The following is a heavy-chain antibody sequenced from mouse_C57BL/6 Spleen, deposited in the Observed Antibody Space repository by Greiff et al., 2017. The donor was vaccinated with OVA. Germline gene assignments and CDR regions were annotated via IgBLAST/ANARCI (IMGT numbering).Heavy chain of an antibody. J-gene: IGHJ2*01. CDR3: ARECGNYLDY. CDR1: GYTFTSYW. V-gene: IGHV1-61*01. CDR2: IYPSDSET. Sequence: QVQLQQPGAELVRPGSSVKLSCKASGYTFTSYWMDWVKQRPGQGLEWIGNIYPSDSETHYNQKFKDKATLTVDKSSSTAYMQLSSLTSEDSAVYYCARECGNYLDYWGQGTTLTVSS. D-gene: IGHD1-1*01.